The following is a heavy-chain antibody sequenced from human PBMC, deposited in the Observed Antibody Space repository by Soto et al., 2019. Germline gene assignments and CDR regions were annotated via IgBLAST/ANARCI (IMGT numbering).Heavy chain of an antibody. CDR2: IYPCDSDT. CDR1: GYSFTSYW. J-gene: IGHJ6*02. Sequence: PGESLKISCEGSGYSFTSYWIGWVRQMRGKGLVWMWNIYPCDSDTRYSPSFQGQVTISADKSISTAYLQWSSLKASDTAIYYCAGFQQLVSVCYYDVEVWGQGTTVTGSS. D-gene: IGHD6-19*01. V-gene: IGHV5-51*01. CDR3: AGFQQLVSVCYYDVEV.